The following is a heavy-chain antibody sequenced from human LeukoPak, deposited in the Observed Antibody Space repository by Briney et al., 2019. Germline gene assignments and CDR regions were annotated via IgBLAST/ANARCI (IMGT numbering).Heavy chain of an antibody. Sequence: PSETLSLTCSVSGGSFSNYYWSWVRQSPGKGLEWIGYIYYSGSTNYNPSLKSRVTISLDSSKNHFSLSLSSVTAADTAVYYCARDAGAAAAFYYFDFWGQGTLVTVFS. J-gene: IGHJ4*02. V-gene: IGHV4-59*12. CDR2: IYYSGST. D-gene: IGHD6-13*01. CDR3: ARDAGAAAAFYYFDF. CDR1: GGSFSNYY.